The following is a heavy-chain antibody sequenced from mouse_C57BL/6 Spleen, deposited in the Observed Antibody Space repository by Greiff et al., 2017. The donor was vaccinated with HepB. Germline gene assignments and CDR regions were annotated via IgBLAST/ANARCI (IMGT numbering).Heavy chain of an antibody. V-gene: IGHV1-26*01. Sequence: VQLQQSEPELVKPGASVKISCKASGYTFTDYYMNWVKQSHGKSLEWIGDINPNNGGTSYNQKFKGKATLTVDKSSSTAYMELRSLTSEYSAVYHCAIRCFATARWGERIPATVS. CDR2: INPNNGGT. J-gene: IGHJ3*01. CDR1: GYTFTDYY. CDR3: AIRCFATAR. D-gene: IGHD3-2*01.